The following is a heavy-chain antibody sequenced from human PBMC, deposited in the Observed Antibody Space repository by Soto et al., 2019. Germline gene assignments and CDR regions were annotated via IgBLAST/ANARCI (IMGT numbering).Heavy chain of an antibody. CDR3: TTDGGIMITFGGVTYFDY. D-gene: IGHD3-16*01. V-gene: IGHV3-15*01. CDR2: IKSKTDGGTT. CDR1: GFTFSNAW. Sequence: EVQLVESGGGLVKPGGSLRLSCAASGFTFSNAWMSWVRQAPGKGLEWVGRIKSKTDGGTTDYAAPVKGRFTISRDDSKNTLYLQMNSLKTEDTAVYYCTTDGGIMITFGGVTYFDYWGQGTLVTVSS. J-gene: IGHJ4*02.